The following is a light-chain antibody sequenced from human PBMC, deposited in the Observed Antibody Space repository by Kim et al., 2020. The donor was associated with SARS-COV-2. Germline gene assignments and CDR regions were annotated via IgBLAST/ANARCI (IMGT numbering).Light chain of an antibody. CDR2: QDS. CDR1: KLGDKY. V-gene: IGLV3-1*01. CDR3: QAWDSSTVV. Sequence: SELTQPPSVSVSPGQTASITCSGDKLGDKYACWYQQKPGQSPVLVIYQDSKRPSGIPERFSGSNSGNTATLTISGTQAMDEADYYCQAWDSSTVVFGGGTQLTVL. J-gene: IGLJ2*01.